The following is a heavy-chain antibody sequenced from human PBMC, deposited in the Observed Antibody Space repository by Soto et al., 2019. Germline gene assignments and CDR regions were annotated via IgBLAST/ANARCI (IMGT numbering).Heavy chain of an antibody. Sequence: QVTLKESGPVLVKPTEPLTLTCTVSGFSLSNARMGVSWIRQPPGKALEWLAHIFSNDEKSYSTTLKSRLTISKDTAKSQVVLTMTNMDPVDTATYCCARYTTVLTGTIDSWGQGTLVTVSS. CDR2: IFSNDEK. D-gene: IGHD1-26*01. CDR3: ARYTTVLTGTIDS. V-gene: IGHV2-26*01. J-gene: IGHJ5*01. CDR1: GFSLSNARMG.